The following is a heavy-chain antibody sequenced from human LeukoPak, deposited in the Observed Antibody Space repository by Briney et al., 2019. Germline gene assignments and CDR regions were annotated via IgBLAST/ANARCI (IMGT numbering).Heavy chain of an antibody. CDR2: INHSGGT. CDR3: ARAVLLWFGEPYYYYGMDV. V-gene: IGHV4-34*01. Sequence: SETLSLTCSVSGGSISTYYWNWIRHPPGKGLEWIGEINHSGGTNYNPSLKSRVTISVDTSKNQFSLKLSSVTAADTAVYYCARAVLLWFGEPYYYYGMDVWGQGTTVTVSS. J-gene: IGHJ6*02. CDR1: GGSISTYY. D-gene: IGHD3-10*01.